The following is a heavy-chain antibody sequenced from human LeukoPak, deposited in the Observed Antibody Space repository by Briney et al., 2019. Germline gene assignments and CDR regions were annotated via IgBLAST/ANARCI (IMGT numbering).Heavy chain of an antibody. CDR2: IYSGGST. CDR3: ARVSFRYYFDY. V-gene: IGHV3-53*01. J-gene: IGHJ4*02. D-gene: IGHD2-21*01. CDR1: GFTVSSTY. Sequence: GGSLRLSCAAPGFTVSSTYMSWVRQAPGKGLEWVSVIYSGGSTYYADSVKGRFTISRDNSKNTLYLQMNSLRVEDTAVYYCARVSFRYYFDYWGQGTLVTVSS.